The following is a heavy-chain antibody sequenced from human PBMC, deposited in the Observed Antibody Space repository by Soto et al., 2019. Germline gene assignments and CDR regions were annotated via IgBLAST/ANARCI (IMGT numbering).Heavy chain of an antibody. CDR3: VKGYWKGDV. Sequence: EVQLLESGGGLVQPGGSLSFSWAASGFTFGTYAMNWVRQAPGNGLEWVSAISGRGGSIHYADSVKGRFTISRDNSKTTLYLQMNSLRDEDTAVYHCVKGYWKGDVWGQGTTVTVSS. CDR1: GFTFGTYA. V-gene: IGHV3-23*01. J-gene: IGHJ6*02. CDR2: ISGRGGSI. D-gene: IGHD1-1*01.